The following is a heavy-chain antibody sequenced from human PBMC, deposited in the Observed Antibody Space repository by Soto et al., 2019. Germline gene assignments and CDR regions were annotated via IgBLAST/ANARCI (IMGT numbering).Heavy chain of an antibody. V-gene: IGHV3-64*01. CDR1: GFTFSSYA. J-gene: IGHJ4*02. Sequence: EVQLVESGGGLVQPGGSLRLSCAASGFTFSSYAMHWVRQAPGKGLEYVSAISSNGGSTYYANSVKGRFTISRDNSKNTLYLQMGSLRAEDMAVYYCARVGWFGELDYWGQGTLVTVSS. D-gene: IGHD3-10*01. CDR3: ARVGWFGELDY. CDR2: ISSNGGST.